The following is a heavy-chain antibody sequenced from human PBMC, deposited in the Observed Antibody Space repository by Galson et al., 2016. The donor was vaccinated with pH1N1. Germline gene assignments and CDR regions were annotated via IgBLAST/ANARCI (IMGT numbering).Heavy chain of an antibody. Sequence: SLRLSCAASGFRFSSYAFSWVRQAPEKGLEWISVVMNNIGTTFYSESVKGRFTISRDNSKNTLYLEMQSLRVEDTAIYYCAKNQGIRDAFDVWGPGTMVIVSS. CDR2: VMNNIGTT. CDR3: AKNQGIRDAFDV. D-gene: IGHD2/OR15-2a*01. V-gene: IGHV3-23*01. J-gene: IGHJ3*01. CDR1: GFRFSSYA.